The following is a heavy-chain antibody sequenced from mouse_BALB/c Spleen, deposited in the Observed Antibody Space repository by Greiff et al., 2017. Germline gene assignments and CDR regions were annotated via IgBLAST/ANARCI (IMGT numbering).Heavy chain of an antibody. CDR1: GFTFSSFG. Sequence: EVKVVESGGGLVQPGGSRKLSCAASGFTFSSFGMHWVRQAPEKGLEWVAYISSGSSTIYYADTVKGRFTISRDNPKNTLFLQMTSLRSEDTAMYYCARWGYDYDWFAYWGQGTLVTVSA. CDR2: ISSGSSTI. CDR3: ARWGYDYDWFAY. V-gene: IGHV5-17*02. D-gene: IGHD2-4*01. J-gene: IGHJ3*01.